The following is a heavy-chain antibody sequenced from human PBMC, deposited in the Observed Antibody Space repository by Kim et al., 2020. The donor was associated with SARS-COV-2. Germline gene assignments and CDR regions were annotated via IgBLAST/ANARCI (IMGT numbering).Heavy chain of an antibody. J-gene: IGHJ5*02. CDR2: INPSGGRT. D-gene: IGHD5-18*01. CDR3: ARGYVDTEDWFDP. CDR1: GYTFTSYY. V-gene: IGHV1-46*01. Sequence: VSVKVSCKASGYTFTSYYMHWVRQAPGQGLEWMGIINPSGGRTSYAQKFQGRVTMTRDTSTSTVYMELSSLRSEDTAVYYCARGYVDTEDWFDPWGQGTLVTVSS.